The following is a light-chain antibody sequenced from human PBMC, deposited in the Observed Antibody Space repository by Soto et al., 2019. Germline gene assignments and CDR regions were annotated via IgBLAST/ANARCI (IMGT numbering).Light chain of an antibody. Sequence: QSALTQPASVSGSPGQSIAISCTGTSSDVGAYNYVSWFQQHPGKAPKLIIYDVGSRPSGVSNRFSGSKSGNTASLTISGLQAEDEADYSCSSYTTSTTYVFGTGTKLTVL. CDR3: SSYTTSTTYV. CDR2: DVG. J-gene: IGLJ1*01. CDR1: SSDVGAYNY. V-gene: IGLV2-14*03.